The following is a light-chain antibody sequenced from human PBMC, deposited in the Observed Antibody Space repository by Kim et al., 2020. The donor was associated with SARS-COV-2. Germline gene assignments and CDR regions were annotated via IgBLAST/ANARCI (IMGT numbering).Light chain of an antibody. CDR3: QQRSGWPPSLT. J-gene: IGKJ4*01. CDR1: QSIGKY. Sequence: ETVLTQSPATLSLSPGERATLSCRASQSIGKYLAWYQQKPGQAPRLLMYDASNRATGIPARFSGSGSGTDFTLTITNLEPEDFAVYYCQQRSGWPPSLTFGGGTKVDIK. V-gene: IGKV3-11*01. CDR2: DAS.